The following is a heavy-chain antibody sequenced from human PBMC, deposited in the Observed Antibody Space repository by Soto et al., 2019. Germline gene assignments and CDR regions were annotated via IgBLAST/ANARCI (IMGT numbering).Heavy chain of an antibody. CDR3: AKVQEMATTYLDY. D-gene: IGHD5-12*01. Sequence: EVQLLESGGGLVQPGGSLRLSCAASGFTFSSYAMSWVRQAPGKGMEWVSAISGSGGSTYYADSVKGRFTISRDNSKNTLYLQMNSLRAEDTAVYYCAKVQEMATTYLDYWGQGTLVTVSS. CDR1: GFTFSSYA. V-gene: IGHV3-23*01. J-gene: IGHJ4*02. CDR2: ISGSGGST.